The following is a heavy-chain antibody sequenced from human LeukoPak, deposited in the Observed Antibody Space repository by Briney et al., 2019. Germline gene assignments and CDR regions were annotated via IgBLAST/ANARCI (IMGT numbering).Heavy chain of an antibody. CDR2: IIPIFGTA. V-gene: IGHV1-69*05. CDR3: ARDKRRMNYYYYYMDV. CDR1: GGTFSSYA. Sequence: ASVKVSCKASGGTFSSYAISWVLQAPGQGLEWMGGIIPIFGTANYAQKFQGRVTITTDESTSTAYMELSSLRSEDTAVYYCARDKRRMNYYYYYMDVWGKGTTVTVSS. J-gene: IGHJ6*03. D-gene: IGHD2-15*01.